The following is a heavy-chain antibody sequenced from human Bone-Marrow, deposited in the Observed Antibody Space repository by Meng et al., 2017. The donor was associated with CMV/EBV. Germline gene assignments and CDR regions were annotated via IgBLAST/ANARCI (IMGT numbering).Heavy chain of an antibody. CDR1: GFTFSGYA. CDR3: AKVTVHGFFDY. V-gene: IGHV3-30-3*01. D-gene: IGHD4-11*01. CDR2: ISYDGTNE. Sequence: GGSLRLSCAASGFTFSGYAMDWVRQAPGKGLEWVAVISYDGTNEYYADSVKGRFTISRDNSKNMLYLQMSSLRVEETALYYCAKVTVHGFFDYWGQGTLVTVSS. J-gene: IGHJ4*02.